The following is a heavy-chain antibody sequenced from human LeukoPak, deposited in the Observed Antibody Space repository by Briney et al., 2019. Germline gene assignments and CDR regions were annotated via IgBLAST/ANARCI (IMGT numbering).Heavy chain of an antibody. D-gene: IGHD2-21*02. Sequence: GGSLRLSCAASGFTFTGSGMHWVRQAPGKGLEWVALVSYDGNNKYYADSMKGRLTISRDNSKNTLYLQMNSLRAEDTAMYYCAKGCGRDCDILDFWGQGTLVTVSS. J-gene: IGHJ4*02. CDR1: GFTFTGSG. V-gene: IGHV3-33*06. CDR3: AKGCGRDCDILDF. CDR2: VSYDGNNK.